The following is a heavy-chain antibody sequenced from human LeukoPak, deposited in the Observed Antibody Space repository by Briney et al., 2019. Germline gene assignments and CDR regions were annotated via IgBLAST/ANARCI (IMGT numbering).Heavy chain of an antibody. CDR2: ISSSSSTI. D-gene: IGHD1-14*01. CDR1: GFTFSSYS. J-gene: IGHJ6*03. V-gene: IGHV3-48*01. Sequence: PGGSLRLSCAVSGFTFSSYSMNWVRQAPGKGLEWVSYISSSSSTIYYADSVKGRFTISRDNAKNSLYLQMNSLRAEDTAVYYCASPPTGRIYYYYMDVWGKGTTVTVSS. CDR3: ASPPTGRIYYYYMDV.